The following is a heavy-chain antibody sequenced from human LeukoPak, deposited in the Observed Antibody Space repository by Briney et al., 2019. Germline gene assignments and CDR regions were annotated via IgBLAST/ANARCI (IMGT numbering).Heavy chain of an antibody. J-gene: IGHJ4*02. CDR1: GYSISSGYY. CDR2: IHHSGST. Sequence: SETLSLTCTVSGYSISSGYYWGWIRQPPGKGLEWIGSIHHSGSTYYNPSLKSRVTISVDTSKNQFSLKLSSVTAADTAVYYCARATAAAGYFDYWGQGTLVTVSS. V-gene: IGHV4-38-2*02. CDR3: ARATAAAGYFDY. D-gene: IGHD6-13*01.